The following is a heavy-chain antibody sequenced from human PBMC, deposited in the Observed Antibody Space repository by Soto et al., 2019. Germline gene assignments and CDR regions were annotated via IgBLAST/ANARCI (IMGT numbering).Heavy chain of an antibody. CDR3: ARPYCSGGSCYNWFDP. J-gene: IGHJ5*02. V-gene: IGHV1-46*01. D-gene: IGHD2-15*01. Sequence: ASVKVSCKASGYTFTSYYMHWVRQAPGQGLEWMGIINPSGGSTSYAQKFQGRVTMTRDTSTSTVYMELSSLRAEDTTIYYCARPYCSGGSCYNWFDPWGQGTLVTVSS. CDR2: INPSGGST. CDR1: GYTFTSYY.